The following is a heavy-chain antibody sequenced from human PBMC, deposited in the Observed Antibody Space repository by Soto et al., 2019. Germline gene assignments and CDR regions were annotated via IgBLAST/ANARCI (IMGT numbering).Heavy chain of an antibody. CDR2: ITWNSGSL. J-gene: IGHJ4*02. CDR3: AKDIRARGKKRGSFDY. D-gene: IGHD2-15*01. CDR1: GFTFDDYA. Sequence: PGGSLRLSCGASGFTFDDYAMHWVRQAPGKGLEWVAAITWNSGSLAYADSVKGRFTISRDNAKNSLYLQMNSLRAADTALYYCAKDIRARGKKRGSFDYWGQGTLVTVSS. V-gene: IGHV3-9*01.